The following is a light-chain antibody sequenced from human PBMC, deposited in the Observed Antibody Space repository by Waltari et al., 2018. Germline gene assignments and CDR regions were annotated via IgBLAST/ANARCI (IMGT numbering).Light chain of an antibody. CDR1: QSISSW. CDR3: QQSYSNPVT. J-gene: IGKJ1*01. CDR2: KAS. V-gene: IGKV1-5*03. Sequence: DIQMTQSPSTLSASVGDRVTITCRASQSISSWLAWYQQKPGKAPKLLIYKASTLEGGVPSRFSGRGSGREFTLTISSLQPDDFATYYCQQSYSNPVTFDQGTKVDIK.